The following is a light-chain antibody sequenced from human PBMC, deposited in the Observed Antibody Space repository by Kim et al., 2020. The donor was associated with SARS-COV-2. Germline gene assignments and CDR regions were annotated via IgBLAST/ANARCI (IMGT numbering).Light chain of an antibody. CDR2: SAS. J-gene: IGKJ2*03. CDR3: QQYYSAPPS. Sequence: SSRDRVPISCRMCQGISSYLAWYQQKPGTAPALLMYSASTLQSGVPSSFGGSGSGTDFTLTISCRQSEDFATSYCQQYYSAPPSFGQGTKLEI. CDR1: QGISSY. V-gene: IGKV1D-8*01.